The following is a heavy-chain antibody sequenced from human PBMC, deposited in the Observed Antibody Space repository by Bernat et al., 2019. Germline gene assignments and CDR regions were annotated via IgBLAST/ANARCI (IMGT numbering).Heavy chain of an antibody. Sequence: QVELQQWGAGLLKPSETLSLTCAVYGGSFRDHHWSWIRQPPGKGLEWIGEINHSGSANQNPSLRSRVTILVDTSKNQFSPKLTSVTAADTAVYYCARGAAPRPMFDSWGRGNLVTVS. CDR2: INHSGSA. CDR3: ARGAAPRPMFDS. D-gene: IGHD6-6*01. CDR1: GGSFRDHH. J-gene: IGHJ4*02. V-gene: IGHV4-34*01.